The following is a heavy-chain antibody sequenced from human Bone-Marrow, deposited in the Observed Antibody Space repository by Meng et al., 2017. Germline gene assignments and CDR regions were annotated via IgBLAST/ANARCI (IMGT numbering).Heavy chain of an antibody. Sequence: GGSLRLSCAASGFTFSSYAMHWVRQAPGKGPEWVAVISYDGSNKYYADSVKGRFTISRDNSKNTLYLQMNSLRAEDTAVYYCARDHYSSGWYGVLGYWGQGTLVTVSS. V-gene: IGHV3-30*04. CDR2: ISYDGSNK. J-gene: IGHJ4*02. D-gene: IGHD6-19*01. CDR3: ARDHYSSGWYGVLGY. CDR1: GFTFSSYA.